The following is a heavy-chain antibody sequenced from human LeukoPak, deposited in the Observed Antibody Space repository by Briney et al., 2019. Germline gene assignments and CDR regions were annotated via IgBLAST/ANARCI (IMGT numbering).Heavy chain of an antibody. CDR1: GFTFSSYA. V-gene: IGHV3-30*04. Sequence: PGGSLRLSCAASGFTFSSYAMHWVRQAPGKGLEWVAVISYDGSNKYYADSVKGRFTISRGNSKNTLYLQMNSLRGEDQAVYYCAKIPKVVGQDYWGQGTLVTVSS. CDR3: AKIPKVVGQDY. D-gene: IGHD1-26*01. CDR2: ISYDGSNK. J-gene: IGHJ4*02.